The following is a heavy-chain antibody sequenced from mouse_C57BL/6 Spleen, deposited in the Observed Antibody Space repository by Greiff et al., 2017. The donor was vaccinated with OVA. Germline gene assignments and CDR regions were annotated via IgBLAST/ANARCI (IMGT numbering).Heavy chain of an antibody. Sequence: VQLQQSGPGLVQPSQSLSITCTVSGFSLTSYGVHWVRQSPGKGLEWLGVIWSGGSTDYNAAFISRLSISKDNSKSQVFFKMNSLQADDTAIYYCAAPYSWFAYWGQGTLVTVSA. V-gene: IGHV2-2*01. CDR3: AAPYSWFAY. CDR1: GFSLTSYG. CDR2: IWSGGST. D-gene: IGHD1-1*01. J-gene: IGHJ3*01.